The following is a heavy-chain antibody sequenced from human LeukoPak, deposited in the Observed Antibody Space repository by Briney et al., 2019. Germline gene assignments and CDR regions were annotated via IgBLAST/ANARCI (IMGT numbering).Heavy chain of an antibody. Sequence: HPGGSLRLSCAASGFTLSSYAMSWVRQTPGKGLEWVSSISGSGGSTYYADSVKGRFTISRDNSKNTLYLQMNSLRAEDTAVYYCAKDPSYVYYYMDVWGKGTTVTVSS. V-gene: IGHV3-23*01. D-gene: IGHD5-18*01. J-gene: IGHJ6*03. CDR3: AKDPSYVYYYMDV. CDR1: GFTLSSYA. CDR2: ISGSGGST.